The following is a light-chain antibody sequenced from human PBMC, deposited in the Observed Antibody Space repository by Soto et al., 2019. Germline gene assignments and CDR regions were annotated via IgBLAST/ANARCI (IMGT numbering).Light chain of an antibody. V-gene: IGLV2-14*01. CDR1: SSDVGGYKY. CDR3: SSYTDSSNYV. Sequence: QSALTQPASVSGSLGQSITISCSGTSSDVGGYKYVSWYQQHPGKAPKLMIYQVTNRPSGVSNRFSGSRSGNTASLTISGLQAEDEADYYCSSYTDSSNYVFGTGTKLTVL. CDR2: QVT. J-gene: IGLJ1*01.